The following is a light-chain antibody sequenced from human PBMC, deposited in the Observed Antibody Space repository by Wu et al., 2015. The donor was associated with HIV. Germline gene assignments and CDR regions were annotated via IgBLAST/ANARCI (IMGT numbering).Light chain of an antibody. J-gene: IGKJ2*03. CDR2: DAS. V-gene: IGKV1-39*01. CDR3: QQSFSILYS. Sequence: DIQMTQSPSSPSASVGGRVTITCRASQSITNYVSWYQQKPGRAPKLLIYDASTLQSGVPSRFGGSGFGTDFTLTISSLQLEDVATYYCQQSFSILYSFGQGTKIE. CDR1: QSITNY.